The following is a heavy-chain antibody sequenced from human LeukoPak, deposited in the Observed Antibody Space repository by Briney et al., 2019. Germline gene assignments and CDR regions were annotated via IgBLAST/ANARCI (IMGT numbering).Heavy chain of an antibody. D-gene: IGHD5-12*01. CDR1: GFTFSSYA. J-gene: IGHJ4*02. Sequence: GGSLRLSCAASGFTFSSYAMSWVRQAPGKGLEWVSVIYSGGSTYYADSVRGRFTISRDNSKNTLYLQMNSLRAEDTAVYYCASGYSGYEVFDYWGQGTLVTVSS. V-gene: IGHV3-53*01. CDR2: IYSGGST. CDR3: ASGYSGYEVFDY.